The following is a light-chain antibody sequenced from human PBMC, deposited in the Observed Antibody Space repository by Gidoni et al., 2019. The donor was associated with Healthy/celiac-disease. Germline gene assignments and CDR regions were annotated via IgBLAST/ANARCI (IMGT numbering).Light chain of an antibody. CDR2: KES. J-gene: IGKJ4*01. CDR1: QSISSW. CDR3: QQYHSYAS. Sequence: DIQITQSPSTLSASVGDRITITCLASQSISSWLAWYQQNPGNAAKHLIYKESSLESGVQSRFRGSGYGTEFNLPIPRLQPDDFATHYCQQYHSYASFGGGTKVEIK. V-gene: IGKV1-5*03.